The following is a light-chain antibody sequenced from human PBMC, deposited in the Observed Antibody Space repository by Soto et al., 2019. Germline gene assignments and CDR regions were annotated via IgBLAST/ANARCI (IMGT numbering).Light chain of an antibody. V-gene: IGKV3-20*01. CDR2: NPS. Sequence: EIVLTQSPGTLSLSPGERATLSCRASQTVGNNYLAWFQQKPGRAPTLLVYNPSTRATGIPDRFSGSGSGTDFTLTISRLEPEDFAVYYCHHYGSSLPDTFGQGTKLEIK. CDR3: HHYGSSLPDT. J-gene: IGKJ2*01. CDR1: QTVGNNY.